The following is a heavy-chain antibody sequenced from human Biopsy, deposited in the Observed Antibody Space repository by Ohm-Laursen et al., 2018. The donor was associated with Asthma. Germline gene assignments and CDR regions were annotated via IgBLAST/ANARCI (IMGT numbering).Heavy chain of an antibody. CDR1: GDSFSNYA. J-gene: IGHJ6*02. D-gene: IGHD5-12*01. Sequence: SSVKVSCKASGDSFSNYAISRVRQAPGQGLEWMGGLIPVLGTPDHAQMFEGRVTITADESTSTAYMELSSLSSGDTAVYYCARGYSGSDRIVYYYSGLEVWGQGTTVTVSS. CDR2: LIPVLGTP. CDR3: ARGYSGSDRIVYYYSGLEV. V-gene: IGHV1-69*01.